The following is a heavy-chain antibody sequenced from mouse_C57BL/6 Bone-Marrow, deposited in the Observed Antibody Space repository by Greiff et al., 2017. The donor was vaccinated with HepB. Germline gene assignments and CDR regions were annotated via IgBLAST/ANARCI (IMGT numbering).Heavy chain of an antibody. D-gene: IGHD2-4*01. Sequence: QVQLQQPGAELVKPGASVKLSCKASGYTFTSYWMQWVKQRPGQGLEWIGEIDPSDSYTNYNQKFKGKATLTVDTSSSTAYMQLSSLTSEDSAVYYCARWDYDVGTRFAYWGQGTLVTVSA. CDR2: IDPSDSYT. CDR1: GYTFTSYW. V-gene: IGHV1-50*01. J-gene: IGHJ3*01. CDR3: ARWDYDVGTRFAY.